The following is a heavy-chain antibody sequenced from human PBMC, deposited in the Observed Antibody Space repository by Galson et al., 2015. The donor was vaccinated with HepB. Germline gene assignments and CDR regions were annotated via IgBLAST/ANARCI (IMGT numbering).Heavy chain of an antibody. V-gene: IGHV3-21*05. CDR1: GFTFSNYS. D-gene: IGHD3-10*01. CDR2: ISGSGSYL. Sequence: SLRLSCAASGFTFSNYSMNWVRQAPGKGLEWVSYISGSGSYLFYADSVKGRFTISRDNAKNSMFLQMNGLTVEDTAVYYCARPGSMVREIGFDQWGQGTLVTVSS. CDR3: ARPGSMVREIGFDQ. J-gene: IGHJ4*02.